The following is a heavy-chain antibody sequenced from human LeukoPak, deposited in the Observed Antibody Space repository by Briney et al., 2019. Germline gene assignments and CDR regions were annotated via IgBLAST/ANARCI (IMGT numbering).Heavy chain of an antibody. J-gene: IGHJ5*01. Sequence: GGSLRLSCAASGFTFRTYWMRWVRQAPGKGVEWVANINTDGIEKEHVDSVKGRFTILRDNGRKSLYLQMSSLRADDTAVYYCSRGDDFSGDSWGQGTLVTVSS. CDR3: SRGDDFSGDS. CDR2: INTDGIEK. V-gene: IGHV3-7*04. CDR1: GFTFRTYW. D-gene: IGHD2-21*02.